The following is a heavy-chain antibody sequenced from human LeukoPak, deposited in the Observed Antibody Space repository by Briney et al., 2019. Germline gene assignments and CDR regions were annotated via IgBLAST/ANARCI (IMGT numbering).Heavy chain of an antibody. CDR3: ARSVVTLYWYFDL. CDR2: IYSTGST. CDR1: GGSISNYY. Sequence: SETLSLTCTVSGGSISNYYWSWLRQPPGKGLEWIGHIYSTGSTTYSPSLKSRVIMSADTSMNQFSLKVTSVTAADTAVYYCARSVVTLYWYFDLWGRGTLVTVSS. J-gene: IGHJ2*01. D-gene: IGHD4-23*01. V-gene: IGHV4-59*08.